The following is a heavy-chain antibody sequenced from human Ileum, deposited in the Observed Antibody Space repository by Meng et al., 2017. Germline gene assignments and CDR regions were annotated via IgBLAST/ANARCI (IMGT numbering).Heavy chain of an antibody. D-gene: IGHD6-19*01. CDR1: GASISTYS. CDR2: VYASGST. Sequence: SETLSLTCTVTGASISTYSWSWIRQPAGKGLEWIERVYASGSTNYNPFFESRVSMSVDTSKNQFSLRLTSVTAADTAVYFCAREWMVAYDIWGQGTRVTVSS. J-gene: IGHJ3*02. V-gene: IGHV4-4*07. CDR3: AREWMVAYDI.